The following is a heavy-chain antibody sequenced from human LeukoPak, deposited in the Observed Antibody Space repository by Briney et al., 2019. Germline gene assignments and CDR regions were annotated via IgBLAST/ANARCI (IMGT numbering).Heavy chain of an antibody. D-gene: IGHD2-2*02. CDR1: GGSISSYY. CDR3: ARGIVPAAIVGFDP. Sequence: PSETLSLTCTVSGGSISSYYWSWIRQPPGKGLEWIGYTYYSGSTNYNPSLKSRVTISVDTSKNQFSLKLSSVTAADTAVYYCARGIVPAAIVGFDPWGQGTLVTVSS. J-gene: IGHJ5*02. V-gene: IGHV4-59*08. CDR2: TYYSGST.